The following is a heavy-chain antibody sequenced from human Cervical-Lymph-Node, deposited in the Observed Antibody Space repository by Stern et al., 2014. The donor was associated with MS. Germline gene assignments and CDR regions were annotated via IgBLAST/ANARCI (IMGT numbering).Heavy chain of an antibody. D-gene: IGHD1-1*01. V-gene: IGHV2-70*04. CDR3: ARITRRGYIMGQFDY. CDR2: IGWDYTS. J-gene: IGHJ4*02. Sequence: QITLKESGPALVKPTQTLTLTCTFSGFSLSTRGMSVSWIRQPPGKALEWLAIIGWDYTSLFSQDLETRLTIPTNTSQYQAALTMTNLDPVDTATYYCARITRRGYIMGQFDYWGQGTLVTVTS. CDR1: GFSLSTRGMS.